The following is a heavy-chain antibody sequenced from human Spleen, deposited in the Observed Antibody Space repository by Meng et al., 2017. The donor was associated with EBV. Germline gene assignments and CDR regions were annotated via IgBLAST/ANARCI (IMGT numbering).Heavy chain of an antibody. D-gene: IGHD2-15*01. CDR2: IHHSGGT. V-gene: IGHV4-4*02. Sequence: VALREAGPGVVGPSGTLSLTCAVSRGFITSGDWWSWVRQSPGKGLEWIGEIHHSGGTSYNPSLKSRVTISLDMSKDQFSLRLSSVTAADTAVYYCARAGYHRPASEYWGQGTLVTVSS. J-gene: IGHJ4*02. CDR1: RGFITSGDW. CDR3: ARAGYHRPASEY.